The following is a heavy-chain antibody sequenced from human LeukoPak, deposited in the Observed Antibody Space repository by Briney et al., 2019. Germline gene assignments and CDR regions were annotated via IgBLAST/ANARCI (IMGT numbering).Heavy chain of an antibody. Sequence: GGSLRLSCAASGFTFSSYVMHWVRQAPGKGLEWVSSISSSSSYIYYADSVKGRFTISRDNAKNSLYLQMNSLRAEDTAVYYCARSWFGDLYYFDYWGQGTLVTVSS. CDR3: ARSWFGDLYYFDY. CDR2: ISSSSSYI. CDR1: GFTFSSYV. J-gene: IGHJ4*02. V-gene: IGHV3-21*01. D-gene: IGHD3-10*01.